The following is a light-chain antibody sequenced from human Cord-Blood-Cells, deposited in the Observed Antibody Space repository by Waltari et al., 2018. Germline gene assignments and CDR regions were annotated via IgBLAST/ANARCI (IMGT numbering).Light chain of an antibody. V-gene: IGKV1-39*01. J-gene: IGKJ1*01. CDR3: QQSYSTPQT. Sequence: DIQMTQSPSSLSASLGDRVTITCRASQSISSYLNWYQQKPGKAPQLLIYAASSLQSGVPSRFSGSGSGTDFTLTISSLEPEDFATYYCQQSYSTPQTFGQGTKVEIK. CDR1: QSISSY. CDR2: AAS.